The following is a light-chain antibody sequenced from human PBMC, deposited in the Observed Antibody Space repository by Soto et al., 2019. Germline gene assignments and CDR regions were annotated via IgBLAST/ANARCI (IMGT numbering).Light chain of an antibody. CDR2: AAS. V-gene: IGKV1-39*01. CDR3: QQNYHTPIT. CDR1: QSIGTF. J-gene: IGKJ5*01. Sequence: DFDMTQSPSSLSAFVGDRVTMPCRASQSIGTFLSWYQQKSGRAPKLLIYAASRLQIGVPSRCSGSGSGPNFTLHFSSLKSEDFATYFCQQNYHTPITFGQGTRLQIK.